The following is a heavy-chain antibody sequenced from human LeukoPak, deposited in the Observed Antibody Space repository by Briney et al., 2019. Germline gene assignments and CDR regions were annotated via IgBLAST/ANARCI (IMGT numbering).Heavy chain of an antibody. J-gene: IGHJ4*02. V-gene: IGHV3-53*01. CDR3: AKARGLYCSSTSCYEGFNY. CDR2: IYSDGNT. D-gene: IGHD2-2*01. CDR1: GFTFSNAW. Sequence: GGSLRLSCAASGFTFSNAWMSWVRQAPGKGLEWVSVIYSDGNTYYAASVKGRFTISRDISKNTVYLQMNSLRAEDTAVYYCAKARGLYCSSTSCYEGFNYWGQGTLVTVSS.